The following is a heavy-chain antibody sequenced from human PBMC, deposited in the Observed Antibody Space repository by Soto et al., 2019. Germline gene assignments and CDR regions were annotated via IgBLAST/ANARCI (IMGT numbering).Heavy chain of an antibody. CDR3: ARAQGPEYGPEDDTSYYDFWSGYAAFDI. CDR2: ISSYNGNT. D-gene: IGHD3-3*01. CDR1: GYTFTSYG. J-gene: IGHJ3*02. V-gene: IGHV1-18*01. Sequence: ASVKVSCKASGYTFTSYGTSWVRQAPGQGLEWMGWISSYNGNTNYAQKLQGRVTMTTDTSTSTAYMELRSLRSDDTAVYYCARAQGPEYGPEDDTSYYDFWSGYAAFDIWGQGTMVTVSS.